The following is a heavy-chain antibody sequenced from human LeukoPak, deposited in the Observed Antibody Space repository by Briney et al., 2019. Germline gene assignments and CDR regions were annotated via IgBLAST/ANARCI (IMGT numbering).Heavy chain of an antibody. J-gene: IGHJ4*02. CDR3: ARIISSWVYFDY. Sequence: GGSLRLSCAASGFTVSSNYMSWVRQTPGKGLEWVSVIYSGGSTYYADSVKGRFTISRDNSKNTLYLQMNSLRAEDTAVYYCARIISSWVYFDYWGQGTLVTVSS. CDR1: GFTVSSNY. V-gene: IGHV3-66*01. D-gene: IGHD6-13*01. CDR2: IYSGGST.